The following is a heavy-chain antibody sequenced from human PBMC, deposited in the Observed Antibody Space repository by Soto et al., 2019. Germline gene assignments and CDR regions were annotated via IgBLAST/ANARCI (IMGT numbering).Heavy chain of an antibody. V-gene: IGHV4-59*08. Sequence: QLQLQESGPGLVKPSETLSLTCTVSGGSISSHYWSWIRQPPGRGLEWIGYIYYSGSTNYNPSLKSRVSISVDTSKNQLSLTLSSVTAADTAVYYCARGGNYFDYWGQGALVTVSS. CDR1: GGSISSHY. D-gene: IGHD3-16*01. CDR3: ARGGNYFDY. J-gene: IGHJ4*02. CDR2: IYYSGST.